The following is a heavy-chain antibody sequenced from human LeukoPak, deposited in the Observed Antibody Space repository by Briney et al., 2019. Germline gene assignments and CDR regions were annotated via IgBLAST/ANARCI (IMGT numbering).Heavy chain of an antibody. CDR3: AKAVGGTFDY. V-gene: IGHV3-23*01. Sequence: GGSLRLSCAASGFTFSSNAMNWVRQAPGKGLEWVSVISGSGDSTYYTDSVKGRFTISRDNSKNTLFLQMNSLRPEDTALYYCAKAVGGTFDYWGQGTLVTASS. J-gene: IGHJ4*02. CDR1: GFTFSSNA. D-gene: IGHD1-26*01. CDR2: ISGSGDST.